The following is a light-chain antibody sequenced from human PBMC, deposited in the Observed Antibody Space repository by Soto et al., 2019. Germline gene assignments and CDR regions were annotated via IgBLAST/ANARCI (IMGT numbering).Light chain of an antibody. Sequence: QSVLTQPPSASWTPGQRVTIACSGSSSNIGSNTVNWYQQLPGTAPKLLIYSNNQRPSWVPDRLSGSKSGTSASLAISGLQSEDEADYYCSAWDDSLNGAVFGGGTQLTVL. CDR2: SNN. CDR1: SSNIGSNT. V-gene: IGLV1-44*01. J-gene: IGLJ7*01. CDR3: SAWDDSLNGAV.